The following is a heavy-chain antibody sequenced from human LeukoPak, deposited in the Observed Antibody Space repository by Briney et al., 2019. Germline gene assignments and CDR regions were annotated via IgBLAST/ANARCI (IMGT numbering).Heavy chain of an antibody. Sequence: SVKVSCKASGYTFTGYYMHWVRQAPGQGLEWMGWINPNSGGTNYAQKFQGRVTMTRDTSVSTAYMELSRLRSDDTAVYYCARDYYYGSGSYYPYYYYGMDVWGQGTTVTVSS. CDR1: GYTFTGYY. CDR3: ARDYYYGSGSYYPYYYYGMDV. CDR2: INPNSGGT. D-gene: IGHD3-10*01. V-gene: IGHV1-2*02. J-gene: IGHJ6*02.